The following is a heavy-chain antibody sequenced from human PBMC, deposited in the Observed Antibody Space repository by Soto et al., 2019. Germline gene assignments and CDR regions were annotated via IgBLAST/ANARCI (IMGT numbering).Heavy chain of an antibody. D-gene: IGHD6-19*01. CDR3: ARVAVDGTSPPPHGFDY. Sequence: ASVKVSCKAAGYIFTSYGISWVRQAPGQGLEWMGWISAYKGDTKYAQKLQGRVTMTTGTSTRTAYMELRSLRSDDTAVYYCARVAVDGTSPPPHGFDYWVQGTLVTVSS. V-gene: IGHV1-18*01. CDR1: GYIFTSYG. J-gene: IGHJ4*02. CDR2: ISAYKGDT.